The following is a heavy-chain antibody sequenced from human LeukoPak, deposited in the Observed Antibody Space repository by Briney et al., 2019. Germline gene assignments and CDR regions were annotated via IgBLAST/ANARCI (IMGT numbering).Heavy chain of an antibody. J-gene: IGHJ4*02. Sequence: GASVKVSCKASGYTFTSYDINWVGQTAGQGLEWMGWMNPNSGNTGYAQKFQGRVTITRNTSISTAYMELSSLSSEDTAVYYCASPRGNVEMATIPFDYWGQGTLVTVSS. CDR2: MNPNSGNT. CDR1: GYTFTSYD. D-gene: IGHD5-24*01. CDR3: ASPRGNVEMATIPFDY. V-gene: IGHV1-8*03.